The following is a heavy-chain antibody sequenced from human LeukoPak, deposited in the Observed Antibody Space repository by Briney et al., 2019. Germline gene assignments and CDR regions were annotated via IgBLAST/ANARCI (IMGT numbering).Heavy chain of an antibody. J-gene: IGHJ4*02. CDR1: DGSFGRYD. D-gene: IGHD3-10*01. CDR3: AIHYDSGSYPLYY. Sequence: SETLSLKCTISDGSFGRYDCSCIRQPPGKGLEWIGHIYHSGSTNYNPSLKSRVTMSVDTSKNQFFLRLSSSTAADPAVYYCAIHYDSGSYPLYYWGQGALVTVSS. V-gene: IGHV4-59*08. CDR2: IYHSGST.